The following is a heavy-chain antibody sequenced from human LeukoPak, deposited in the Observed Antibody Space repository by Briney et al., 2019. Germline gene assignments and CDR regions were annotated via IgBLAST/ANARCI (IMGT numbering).Heavy chain of an antibody. CDR1: GYTFIDYY. V-gene: IGHV1-2*02. Sequence: GASVKVSCKASGYTFIDYYIHWVRQAPGQGLEWMGWINPNSGGTHYARKFQGRVTMTRDTSISTAYMELSSLRADDTAMYYCARDNNSNFDYWDQGTLVTVSS. CDR3: ARDNNSNFDY. J-gene: IGHJ4*02. D-gene: IGHD6-13*01. CDR2: INPNSGGT.